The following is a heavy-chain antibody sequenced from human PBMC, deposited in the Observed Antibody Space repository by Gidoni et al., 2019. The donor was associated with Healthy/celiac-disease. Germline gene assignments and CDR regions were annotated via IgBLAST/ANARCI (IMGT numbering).Heavy chain of an antibody. Sequence: QVQLVESGGGVVQPGRSLRLSCAASGFTFSSYGMHWVRQAPGKGLEWVAVISYDGSNKYYADSVKGRFTISRDNSKNTLYLQMNSLRAEDTAVYYCAKEAVAYYFDYWGQGTLVTVSS. CDR3: AKEAVAYYFDY. CDR1: GFTFSSYG. V-gene: IGHV3-30*18. CDR2: ISYDGSNK. J-gene: IGHJ4*02. D-gene: IGHD6-19*01.